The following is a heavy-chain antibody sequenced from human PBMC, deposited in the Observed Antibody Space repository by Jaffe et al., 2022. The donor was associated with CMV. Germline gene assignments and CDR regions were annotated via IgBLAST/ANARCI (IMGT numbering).Heavy chain of an antibody. D-gene: IGHD3-10*01. CDR2: INHSGST. Sequence: QVQLQQWGAGLLKPSETLSLTCAVYGGSFSGYYWSWIRQPPGKGLEWIGEINHSGSTNYNPSLKSRVTISVDTSKNQFSLKLSSVTAADTAVYYCATARSRYYYAFDIWGQGTMVTVSS. CDR3: ATARSRYYYAFDI. J-gene: IGHJ3*02. V-gene: IGHV4-34*01. CDR1: GGSFSGYY.